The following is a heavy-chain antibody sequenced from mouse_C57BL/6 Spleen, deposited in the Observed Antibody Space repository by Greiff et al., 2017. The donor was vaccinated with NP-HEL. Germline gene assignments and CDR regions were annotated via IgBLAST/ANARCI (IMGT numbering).Heavy chain of an antibody. J-gene: IGHJ4*01. Sequence: EVHLVESGGGLVKPGGSLKLSCAASGFTFSSYAMSWVRQTPEKRLEWVATISDGGSYTYYPDNVKGRFTISRDNAKNNLYLQMSHLKSEDTAMYYCARDRGVRGAMDYWGQGTSVTVSS. CDR2: ISDGGSYT. V-gene: IGHV5-4*01. D-gene: IGHD3-1*01. CDR1: GFTFSSYA. CDR3: ARDRGVRGAMDY.